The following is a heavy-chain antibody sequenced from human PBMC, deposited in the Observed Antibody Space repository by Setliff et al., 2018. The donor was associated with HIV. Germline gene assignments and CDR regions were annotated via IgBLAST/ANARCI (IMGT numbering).Heavy chain of an antibody. Sequence: ASVKVSCKASGYSFTSYGLHWVRQAPGQRLEWMGWIHADTGDTKYSQNFQGRVTITRDTSANTAYMELSSLRSEDTAVYYCARGYCSSSSCYFWRGYYFDSWGQGTLLTVSS. J-gene: IGHJ4*02. CDR2: IHADTGDT. CDR3: ARGYCSSSSCYFWRGYYFDS. D-gene: IGHD2-2*01. CDR1: GYSFTSYG. V-gene: IGHV1-3*01.